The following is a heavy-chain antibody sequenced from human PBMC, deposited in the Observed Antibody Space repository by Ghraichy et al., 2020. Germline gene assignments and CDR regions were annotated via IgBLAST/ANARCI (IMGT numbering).Heavy chain of an antibody. CDR1: GFTFSSYY. CDR2: IDSRSSTI. CDR3: ARDRSYYYMDV. V-gene: IGHV3-48*02. Sequence: GESLNISCAASGFTFSSYYMNWVRQAPGKGLEWVSHIDSRSSTIYYADSVKGRFIISRDNAKNSLYLQMNSLRDGDTAVYYCARDRSYYYMDVWGKGTTVTVSS. J-gene: IGHJ6*03.